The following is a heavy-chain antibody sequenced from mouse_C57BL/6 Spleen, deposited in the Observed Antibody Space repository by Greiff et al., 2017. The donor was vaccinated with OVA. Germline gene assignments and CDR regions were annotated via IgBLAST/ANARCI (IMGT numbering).Heavy chain of an antibody. Sequence: EVKLVESGAELVRPGASVKLSCTASGFNIKDDYMHWVKQRPEQGLEWIGWIDPENGDTEYASKFQGKATITADTSSNTAYLQLSSLTSEDTAVYYCTPYYGTWFAYWGQGTLVTVSA. J-gene: IGHJ3*01. D-gene: IGHD1-1*01. V-gene: IGHV14-4*01. CDR3: TPYYGTWFAY. CDR2: IDPENGDT. CDR1: GFNIKDDY.